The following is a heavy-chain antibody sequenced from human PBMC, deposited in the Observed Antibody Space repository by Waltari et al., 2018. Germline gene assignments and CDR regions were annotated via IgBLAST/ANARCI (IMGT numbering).Heavy chain of an antibody. V-gene: IGHV5-51*01. D-gene: IGHD4-17*01. CDR2: IYPVDSDT. CDR3: AKYEGDDYGDYLDAFDI. CDR1: GYSFTSYW. J-gene: IGHJ3*02. Sequence: EVQLVQSGAEVKKPGESLKISCKGSGYSFTSYWIGWVRQMPGKGLEWMGIIYPVDSDTRYSPSFQGQVTISADKSISTAYLQWSSLRAEDTAMYYCAKYEGDDYGDYLDAFDIWGQGTMVTVSS.